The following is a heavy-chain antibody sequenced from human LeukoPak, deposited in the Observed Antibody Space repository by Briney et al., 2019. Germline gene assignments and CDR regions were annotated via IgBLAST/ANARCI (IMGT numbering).Heavy chain of an antibody. CDR1: GGSISSHY. D-gene: IGHD6-19*01. V-gene: IGHV4-4*08. CDR3: ARGIAVAGRRANFDY. Sequence: SETLSLTCTVSGGSISSHYWSWIRQPPGKGLEWIGYIHSSGTTNYNPSLKSRVTISVDTPKNQFSLNLTSATAADTAVYYCARGIAVAGRRANFDYWGQGTLVTLSS. J-gene: IGHJ4*02. CDR2: IHSSGTT.